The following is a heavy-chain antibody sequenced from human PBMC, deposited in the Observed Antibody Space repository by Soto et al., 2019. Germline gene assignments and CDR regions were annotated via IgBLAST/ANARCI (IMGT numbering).Heavy chain of an antibody. CDR1: GFTFSSYG. J-gene: IGHJ6*02. D-gene: IGHD6-19*01. CDR3: ARERMTSSGWYYGMDV. V-gene: IGHV3-33*01. CDR2: IWYDGSNK. Sequence: PGGSLRLSCAASGFTFSSYGMHWVRQAPGKGLEWVAVIWYDGSNKYYADSVKGRFTISRDNSKNTLYLQMNSLRAEDTAVYYCARERMTSSGWYYGMDVWGQGTTVTVSS.